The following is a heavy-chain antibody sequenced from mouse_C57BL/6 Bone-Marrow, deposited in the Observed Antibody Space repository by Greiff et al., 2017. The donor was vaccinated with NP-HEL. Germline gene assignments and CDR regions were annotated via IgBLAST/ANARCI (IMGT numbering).Heavy chain of an antibody. CDR3: ARYNDYDGGYAMDY. J-gene: IGHJ4*01. V-gene: IGHV5-17*01. CDR2: ISSGSSTI. Sequence: EVQLVESGGGLVKPGGSLKLSCAASGFTFSDYGMHWVRQAPEKGLEWVAYISSGSSTIYYADTVKGRFTISRDNAKNTLFLQMTSLRSEDTAMYYCARYNDYDGGYAMDYWGQGTSVTVSS. D-gene: IGHD2-4*01. CDR1: GFTFSDYG.